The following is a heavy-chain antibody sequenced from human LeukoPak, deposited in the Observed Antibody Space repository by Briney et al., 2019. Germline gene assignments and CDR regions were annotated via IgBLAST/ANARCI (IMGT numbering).Heavy chain of an antibody. CDR1: GFTFSSYW. CDR2: ISYDGTNK. D-gene: IGHD3-10*01. Sequence: GGSLRLSFAASGFTFSSYWMSWVRQAPGKGLEWVAVISYDGTNKYYADSVKGRFTISRDNSKNPLYLQMNSLRAEDTAVYYCARLHSEGWFGAFYYYMDVWGKGTTVTVSS. CDR3: ARLHSEGWFGAFYYYMDV. J-gene: IGHJ6*03. V-gene: IGHV3-30*03.